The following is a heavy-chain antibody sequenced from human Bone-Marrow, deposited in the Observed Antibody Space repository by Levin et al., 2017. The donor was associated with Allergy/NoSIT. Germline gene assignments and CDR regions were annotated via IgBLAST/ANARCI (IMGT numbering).Heavy chain of an antibody. CDR3: AKDFSAAENYYGMDV. CDR2: ISWNSGSI. Sequence: RAGGSLRLSCAASGFTFDDYAMHWVRQAPGKGLEWVSGISWNSGSIGYADSVKGRFTISRDNAKNSLYLQMNSLRAEDTALYYCAKDFSAAENYYGMDVWGQGTTVTVSS. D-gene: IGHD6-13*01. CDR1: GFTFDDYA. J-gene: IGHJ6*02. V-gene: IGHV3-9*01.